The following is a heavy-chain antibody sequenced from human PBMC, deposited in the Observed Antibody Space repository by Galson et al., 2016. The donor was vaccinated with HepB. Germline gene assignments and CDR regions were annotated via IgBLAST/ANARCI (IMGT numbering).Heavy chain of an antibody. CDR1: XXXFSNFG. CDR3: SKERLVRRIFDP. CDR2: ISTRRTT. V-gene: IGHV3-23*01. J-gene: IGHJ5*02. D-gene: IGHD1-1*01. Sequence: RLSXAASXXXFSNFGXXWVRXAPGKGLEXXXSISTRRTTYYSDSVQGRFTISRDNSNNTLYLQMNGLRAEDTAVYYCSKERLVRRIFDPWGQXXLLRVSS.